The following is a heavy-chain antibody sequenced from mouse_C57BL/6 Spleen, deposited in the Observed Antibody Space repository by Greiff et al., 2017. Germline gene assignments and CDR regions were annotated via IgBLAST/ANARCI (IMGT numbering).Heavy chain of an antibody. CDR1: GYTFTSYW. J-gene: IGHJ2*01. V-gene: IGHV1-61*01. D-gene: IGHD4-1*01. CDR2: IYPSDSET. Sequence: QVQLQQPGAELVRPGSSVKLSCKASGYTFTSYWMDWVKQRPGQGLEWIGNIYPSDSETHYNQKFKDKATLTGDKSSSTAYMQLSSLTSEDSAVYYCAREGRTGTYFDYWGQGTTLTVSS. CDR3: AREGRTGTYFDY.